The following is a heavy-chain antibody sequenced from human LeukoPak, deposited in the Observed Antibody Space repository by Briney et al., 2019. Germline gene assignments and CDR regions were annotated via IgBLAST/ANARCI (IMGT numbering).Heavy chain of an antibody. CDR1: GFTFSSYA. CDR2: MSYDGSNK. J-gene: IGHJ6*02. V-gene: IGHV3-30-3*01. D-gene: IGHD2-15*01. Sequence: GRSLRLSCAASGFTFSSYAMHWVRQAPGKGLEWVAVMSYDGSNKYYADSVKGRLTISRDNSKNTLYLQMNSLRAEDTAVYYCATFRGYCSGGSCYEYYYYGMDVWGQGTTVTVSS. CDR3: ATFRGYCSGGSCYEYYYYGMDV.